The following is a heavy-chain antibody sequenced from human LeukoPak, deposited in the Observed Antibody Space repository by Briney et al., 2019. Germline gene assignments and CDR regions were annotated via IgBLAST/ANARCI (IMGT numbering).Heavy chain of an antibody. CDR1: GYTFRNYG. D-gene: IGHD2-2*01. CDR3: ARDVYCSSTTCSYYFDY. CDR2: ISAYNGNT. V-gene: IGHV1-18*01. Sequence: AASVKVSCKASGYTFRNYGISWVRQAPGHGLEWMGWISAYNGNTNYAQKLQGRVTMTTDTSTSTAYMELRSLISDDTAVYYCARDVYCSSTTCSYYFDYWGQGTLVTVSS. J-gene: IGHJ4*02.